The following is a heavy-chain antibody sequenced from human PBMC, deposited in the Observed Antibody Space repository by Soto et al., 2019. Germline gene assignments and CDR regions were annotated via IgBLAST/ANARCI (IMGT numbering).Heavy chain of an antibody. CDR3: ARDYYVSDYYYGMDV. D-gene: IGHD3-10*01. CDR2: ISYVGSNK. CDR1: GFSFTTYS. J-gene: IGHJ6*02. V-gene: IGHV3-30*04. Sequence: QVQLVESGGGVVQPGRSLRLSCAASGFSFTTYSMHWVRQAPGKGLEWVAVISYVGSNKYHADSMKGRFTISRDDSKNTLYLQMNSLRAEDTAVYYCARDYYVSDYYYGMDVWGQGTTVTVSS.